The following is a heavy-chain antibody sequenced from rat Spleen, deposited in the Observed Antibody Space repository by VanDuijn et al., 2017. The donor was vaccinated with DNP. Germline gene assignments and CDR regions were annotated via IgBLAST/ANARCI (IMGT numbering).Heavy chain of an antibody. CDR2: ISTSGSRT. Sequence: EVQLVESGGGLVQPGRSLKLSCAASGFTFSNYYMAWVRQAPKKGLEWVATISTSGSRTYYPDSVKGRFTISRDNAKSTLYLQMDSLRSEDTATYYWARQGDYGGYGWGQGVMGTVSS. CDR1: GFTFSNYY. V-gene: IGHV5-25*01. D-gene: IGHD1-11*01. CDR3: ARQGDYGGYG. J-gene: IGHJ2*01.